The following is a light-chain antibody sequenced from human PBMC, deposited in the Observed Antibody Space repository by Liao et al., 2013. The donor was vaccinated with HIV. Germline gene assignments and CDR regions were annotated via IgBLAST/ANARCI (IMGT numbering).Light chain of an antibody. Sequence: SYELTQPPSVSVAPGKTATILCEGKSIGRRSVHWYHQKPGRAPLLVIYSDSDRPSGIPERFSGSNSGTAATLTIHTVEAGDEADYYCQVWDSDSDHVVFGGGTKLSVL. CDR1: SIGRRS. CDR2: SDS. CDR3: QVWDSDSDHVV. J-gene: IGLJ2*01. V-gene: IGLV3-21*04.